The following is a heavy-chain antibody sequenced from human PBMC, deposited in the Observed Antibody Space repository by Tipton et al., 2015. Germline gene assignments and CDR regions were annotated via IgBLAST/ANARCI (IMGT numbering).Heavy chain of an antibody. CDR2: IDSDDNT. D-gene: IGHD1-26*01. CDR3: ARGSLGGYAPYYRTGLDV. V-gene: IGHV3-53*01. J-gene: IGHJ6*02. Sequence: SLRLSCAASGFTFSSYGMSWVRQAPGKGLEWVSLIDSDDNTHYVDSVKGRFTISRDDSKNTLYLQMNGLRAEDTAVYHCARGSLGGYAPYYRTGLDVWGQGTTVTVSS. CDR1: GFTFSSYG.